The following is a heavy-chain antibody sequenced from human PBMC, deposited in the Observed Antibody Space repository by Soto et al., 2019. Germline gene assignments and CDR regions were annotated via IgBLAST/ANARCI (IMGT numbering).Heavy chain of an antibody. CDR2: INAGNGNT. J-gene: IGHJ4*02. Sequence: AAVKVSCKASGYTFTSYAMHWVRQAPGQRLEWMGWINAGNGNTKYSQKFQGRVTITRDTSASTAYMELSSLRSEDTAVYYCARDVTVTTTLFDYWGQGTLVTVSS. CDR3: ARDVTVTTTLFDY. V-gene: IGHV1-3*01. CDR1: GYTFTSYA. D-gene: IGHD4-17*01.